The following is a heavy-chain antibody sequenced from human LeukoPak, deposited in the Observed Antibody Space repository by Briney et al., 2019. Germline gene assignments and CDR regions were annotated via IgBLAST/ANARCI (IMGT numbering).Heavy chain of an antibody. J-gene: IGHJ4*02. D-gene: IGHD3-3*01. V-gene: IGHV4-39*07. CDR3: ARFNYDFWSGYYDFD. CDR2: IYYSGST. CDR1: GGSISSSSYY. Sequence: SETLSLTCTVSGGSISSSSYYWGWIRQPPGKGLEWIASIYYSGSTYYNPSLKSRVTISVDTSKNQFSLKLSSVTAADTAVYYCARFNYDFWSGYYDFDWGQGTLVTVSS.